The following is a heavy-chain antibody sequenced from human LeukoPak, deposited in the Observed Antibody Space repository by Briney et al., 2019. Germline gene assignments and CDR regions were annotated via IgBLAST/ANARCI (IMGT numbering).Heavy chain of an antibody. V-gene: IGHV3-53*05. CDR3: ARGVSEMATTSADY. Sequence: PGGPLRLSCAASGFTVSSNHMSWVRQAPGKGLEWVSIIYSGDTTYYADSVKGRFTISRDNSKNTLYLQMNSLRAEDTAVYYCARGVSEMATTSADYWGQGTLVTVSS. CDR1: GFTVSSNH. D-gene: IGHD5-24*01. J-gene: IGHJ4*02. CDR2: IYSGDTT.